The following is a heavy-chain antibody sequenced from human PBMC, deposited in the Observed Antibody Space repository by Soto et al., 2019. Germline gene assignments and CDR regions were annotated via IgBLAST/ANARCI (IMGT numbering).Heavy chain of an antibody. J-gene: IGHJ4*02. CDR2: LVVGSGNT. CDR1: GFMFTSSA. CDR3: AAVPVLRFLKWLPAHLDY. Sequence: TSVKVSCKTSGFMFTSSAVQWVRQARGQRLEWIGWLVVGSGNTHYAQNFQERVTLTRDMSTGTAYMELSSLRSEDTAVYYCAAVPVLRFLKWLPAHLDYWGQGTLVTVSS. D-gene: IGHD3-3*01. V-gene: IGHV1-58*01.